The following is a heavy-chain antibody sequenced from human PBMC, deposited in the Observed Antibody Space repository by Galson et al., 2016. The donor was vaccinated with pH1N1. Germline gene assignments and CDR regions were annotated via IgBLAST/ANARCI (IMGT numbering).Heavy chain of an antibody. CDR1: GFTFNSYE. J-gene: IGHJ4*02. Sequence: SLRLSCAASGFTFNSYEMNWSRQAPGKGLEWVSYINGSSGTIRNYADAVKGRFTISRDNAKNSLFLQMNSLRVEDTAIYYCARGNPVPDWGRGTLVTVSS. V-gene: IGHV3-48*03. D-gene: IGHD6-6*01. CDR3: ARGNPVPD. CDR2: INGSSGTIR.